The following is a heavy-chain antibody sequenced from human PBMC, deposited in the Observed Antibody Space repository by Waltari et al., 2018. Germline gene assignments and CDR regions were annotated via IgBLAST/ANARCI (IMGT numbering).Heavy chain of an antibody. Sequence: QVXXVQSGAEVKKPGASVKVSCKVSGYTLTDXSIHWVRQAPGKGLEWVGGFDSEXGETNFEXKXQXRFTLTEXTSTETAYLELSSLRSEXTAVYXXAXXDLENVGGRTYAAFHXWXXGTMVTVSS. J-gene: IGHJ3*02. CDR3: AXXDLENVGGRTYAAFHX. CDR1: GYTLTDXS. V-gene: IGHV1-24*01. CDR2: FDSEXGET. D-gene: IGHD3-16*01.